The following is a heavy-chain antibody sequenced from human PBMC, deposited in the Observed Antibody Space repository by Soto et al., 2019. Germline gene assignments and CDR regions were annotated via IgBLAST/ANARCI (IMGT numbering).Heavy chain of an antibody. CDR3: ARDGEDIVVVPAAPVPVKYYYYGMDV. CDR2: ISAYNGNT. D-gene: IGHD2-2*01. Sequence: ASVKVSCKASGYTFTSYGISWVRQAPGQGLEWMGWISAYNGNTNYAQKLQGRVTMTTDTSTSTAYMELRSLRSDDTDVYYCARDGEDIVVVPAAPVPVKYYYYGMDVWGQGATVTVSS. CDR1: GYTFTSYG. V-gene: IGHV1-18*01. J-gene: IGHJ6*02.